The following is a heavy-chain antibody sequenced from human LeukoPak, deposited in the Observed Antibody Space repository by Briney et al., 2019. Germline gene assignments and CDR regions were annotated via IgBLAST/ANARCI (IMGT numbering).Heavy chain of an antibody. J-gene: IGHJ4*02. V-gene: IGHV3-49*04. CDR3: TRDAAGDSTGDGDYYFDY. CDR2: IRTKPYGETT. D-gene: IGHD6-13*01. CDR1: GFNFGGYG. Sequence: GGSLRLPCTASGFNFGGYGMSWVRQAPGKGLEWVGFIRTKPYGETTEYAASVRGRFTLSRDDSKSIAYLQMNSLKTEDTAVYYCTRDAAGDSTGDGDYYFDYWGQGTLVTVSS.